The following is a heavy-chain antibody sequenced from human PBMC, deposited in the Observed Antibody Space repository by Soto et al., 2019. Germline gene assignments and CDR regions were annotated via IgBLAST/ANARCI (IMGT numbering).Heavy chain of an antibody. CDR2: IKQDGSEK. Sequence: ESGGGLVHPGGSLRLSCAASGFPFRSYWMSWVRQAPGKGLEWVANIKQDGSEKYYVDSVKARFTISRDNAKNSLYLQMNSLRAEDTAGYYCARDAYSSSWYWVYNWFDPWGQGTLVTVSS. CDR1: GFPFRSYW. J-gene: IGHJ5*02. D-gene: IGHD6-13*01. V-gene: IGHV3-7*03. CDR3: ARDAYSSSWYWVYNWFDP.